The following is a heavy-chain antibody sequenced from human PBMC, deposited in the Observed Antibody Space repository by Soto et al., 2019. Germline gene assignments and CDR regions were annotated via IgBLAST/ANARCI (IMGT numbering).Heavy chain of an antibody. J-gene: IGHJ6*03. CDR2: IWYDGSNK. CDR3: ARDINRFSIPYYYMDV. D-gene: IGHD3-16*02. CDR1: GFTFSSYG. Sequence: GGSLRLSCAASGFTFSSYGMHWVRQAPGKGLEWVAVIWYDGSNKYYADSVKGRFTISRDNSKNTLYLQMNSLRAEDAAVYYCARDINRFSIPYYYMDVWGKGTMVTVSS. V-gene: IGHV3-33*01.